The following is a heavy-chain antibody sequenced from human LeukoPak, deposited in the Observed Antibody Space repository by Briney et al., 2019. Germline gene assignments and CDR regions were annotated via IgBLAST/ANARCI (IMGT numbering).Heavy chain of an antibody. V-gene: IGHV4-39*07. CDR1: GGSISSSSYY. D-gene: IGHD3-9*01. J-gene: IGHJ5*02. CDR2: IYYSGST. CDR3: ARALLTWDYDILTGYPNWFDP. Sequence: SETLSLTCTVSGGSISSSSYYWGWIRQPPGKGLEWIGSIYYSGSTYYNPSLKSRVTISVDTSKNQFSLKLSSVTAADTAVYYCARALLTWDYDILTGYPNWFDPWGQGTLVTVSS.